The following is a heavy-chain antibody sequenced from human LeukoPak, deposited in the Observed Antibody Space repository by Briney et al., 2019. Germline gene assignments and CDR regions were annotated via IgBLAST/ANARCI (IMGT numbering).Heavy chain of an antibody. CDR1: GFTFSRYA. J-gene: IGHJ3*02. CDR2: ISGNGGST. D-gene: IGHD3-10*01. CDR3: AWELPRTDAFDI. V-gene: IGHV3-64D*06. Sequence: GGSLRLSCSASGFTFSRYAMHWVRQAPGKGLESVSGISGNGGSTYYADSVKGRFTISRDNSKSTLYLQMSSLRAEDTAVYYCAWELPRTDAFDIWGQGTLVTVSS.